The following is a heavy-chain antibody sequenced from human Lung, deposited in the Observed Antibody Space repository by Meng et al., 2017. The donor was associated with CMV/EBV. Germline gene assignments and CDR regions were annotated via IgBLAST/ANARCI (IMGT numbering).Heavy chain of an antibody. CDR2: ISSSGSTI. Sequence: GESXKISCAASGFTFSSYEMNWVRQAPGKGLEWVSYISSSGSTIYYADSVKGRFTISRDNAKNSLYLQMNSLRAEDTAVYYCARNGQYYDFWSGYYKISHYYYYYGMDVXRGGXTVTVSS. CDR3: ARNGQYYDFWSGYYKISHYYYYYGMDV. D-gene: IGHD3-3*01. J-gene: IGHJ6*04. V-gene: IGHV3-48*03. CDR1: GFTFSSYE.